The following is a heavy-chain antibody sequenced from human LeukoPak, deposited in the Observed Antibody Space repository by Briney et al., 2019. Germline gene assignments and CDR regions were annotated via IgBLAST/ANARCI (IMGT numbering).Heavy chain of an antibody. Sequence: PGGSLRLSCAASGFPLSSYTMNWGRQAPGKGLEWVSYISSSSSAIYYADSVRGRFTISRDNAKNSLYLQMNSLRAEDTAVYYCARARSQGYGATSDYLVQGALLSVSS. CDR1: GFPLSSYT. V-gene: IGHV3-48*01. CDR3: ARARSQGYGATSDY. CDR2: ISSSSSAI. D-gene: IGHD4/OR15-4a*01. J-gene: IGHJ4*02.